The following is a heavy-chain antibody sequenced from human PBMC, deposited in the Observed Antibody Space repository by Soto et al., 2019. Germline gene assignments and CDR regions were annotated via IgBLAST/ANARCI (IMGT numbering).Heavy chain of an antibody. D-gene: IGHD3-3*01. CDR2: IYYSGST. CDR3: ARAKRITIFGVVLGPQNWFDP. CDR1: GGSISSSSYY. V-gene: IGHV4-39*01. J-gene: IGHJ5*02. Sequence: SETLSLTCTVSGGSISSSSYYWGWIRQPPGKGLEWIGSIYYSGSTYYNPSLKSRVTISVDTSKNQFSLKLSSVTAADTAVYYCARAKRITIFGVVLGPQNWFDPWGQGTLVTVS.